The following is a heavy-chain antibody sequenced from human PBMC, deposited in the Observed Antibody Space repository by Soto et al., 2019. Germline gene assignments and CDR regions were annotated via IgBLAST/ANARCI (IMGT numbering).Heavy chain of an antibody. J-gene: IGHJ4*02. CDR1: GFAYSNYA. Sequence: PGGSRRFPCAASGFAYSNYAMHGVRQAPGKGLEWGSSISTSIDATYYAASVKGRFTTSRDDSKNTLYLQMNSLRAEDSAVYYCAKDRTVAARNFDYWGQGTQVTVSS. CDR3: AKDRTVAARNFDY. D-gene: IGHD6-6*01. CDR2: ISTSIDAT. V-gene: IGHV3-23*01.